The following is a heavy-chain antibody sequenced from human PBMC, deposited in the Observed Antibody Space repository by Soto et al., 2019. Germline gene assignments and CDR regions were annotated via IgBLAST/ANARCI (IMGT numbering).Heavy chain of an antibody. D-gene: IGHD6-25*01. V-gene: IGHV3-33*01. Sequence: QVQLMESGGGVVQPGRSLRLSCVASGFTFSTYGMHWVRQAPGKGLEWVAVIWSDGSNKYYADSVKGRFTISRDNSKNTMYLQMNSLRAEDTAVYYCARASGVYDYWGQGTLVTVSS. CDR2: IWSDGSNK. J-gene: IGHJ4*02. CDR1: GFTFSTYG. CDR3: ARASGVYDY.